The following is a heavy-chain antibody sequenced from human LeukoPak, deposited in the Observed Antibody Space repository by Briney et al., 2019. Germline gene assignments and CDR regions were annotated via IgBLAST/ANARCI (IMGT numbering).Heavy chain of an antibody. CDR1: GFTFSDYY. V-gene: IGHV3-11*01. Sequence: GGSLRLSCAASGFTFSDYYMSWIRQAPGKGLEWVSYISSSGSTIYYADPVKGRFTISRDNAKNSLYLQMNSLRAEDTAVYYCARRWVAGTIDYWGQGTLVTVSS. D-gene: IGHD6-19*01. J-gene: IGHJ4*02. CDR3: ARRWVAGTIDY. CDR2: ISSSGSTI.